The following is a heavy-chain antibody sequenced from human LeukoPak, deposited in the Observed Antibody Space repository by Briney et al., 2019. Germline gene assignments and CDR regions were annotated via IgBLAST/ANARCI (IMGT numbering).Heavy chain of an antibody. Sequence: SETLSLTCAVSGGSFSDYYWNWIRQSPGKGLEWIGEINHSGNTEFNPSLESQVTISVDTSKSQFSLKLNSMTAADTAVYWCASRASKRPLGYWGQGTLVTVSS. CDR1: GGSFSDYY. V-gene: IGHV4-34*01. D-gene: IGHD3-16*01. CDR3: ASRASKRPLGY. CDR2: INHSGNT. J-gene: IGHJ4*02.